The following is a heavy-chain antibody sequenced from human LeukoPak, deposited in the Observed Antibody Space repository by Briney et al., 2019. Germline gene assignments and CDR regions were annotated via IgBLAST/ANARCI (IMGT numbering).Heavy chain of an antibody. J-gene: IGHJ4*02. CDR1: GFTFRSYW. Sequence: GGSLRLSCAASGFTFRSYWMSWVRQAPGKGLEWLGHINQEASRTDHADSVKGRFTISRDNSRNLLYLHMSSLRAEDTAVYYCAKYLSRAFDSWGQGSWSASPQ. V-gene: IGHV3-7*01. CDR2: INQEASRT. D-gene: IGHD2/OR15-2a*01. CDR3: AKYLSRAFDS.